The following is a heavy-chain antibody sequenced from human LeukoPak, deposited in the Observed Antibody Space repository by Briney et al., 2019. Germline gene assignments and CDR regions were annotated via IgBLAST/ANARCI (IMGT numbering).Heavy chain of an antibody. V-gene: IGHV3-30*06. CDR1: GFTFSSQG. CDR2: ISYDGTNK. Sequence: PGRSLRLSCVVSGFTFSSQGMHWVRQAPGKGLEWVSLISYDGTNKYYADSVRGRFTISRDNSKNTLSLQMNSLRPEDTAVYYCARGAGDDFWEDFYYYMDVWGKGTTVTVSS. CDR3: ARGAGDDFWEDFYYYMDV. J-gene: IGHJ6*03. D-gene: IGHD3-3*01.